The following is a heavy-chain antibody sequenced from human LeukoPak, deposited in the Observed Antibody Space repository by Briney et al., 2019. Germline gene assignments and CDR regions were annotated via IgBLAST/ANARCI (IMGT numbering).Heavy chain of an antibody. Sequence: SETLSLTCAVSGGSISPYYGMWIRQPPGKGLEWIGYISYSGSTSFNPSLKSRVTISLDTSTNQVSLKLRSVTAADTAVYYCARAGSYRLTTTLWGKGTLVTVSS. CDR1: GGSISPYY. V-gene: IGHV4-59*01. J-gene: IGHJ4*02. CDR3: ARAGSYRLTTTL. CDR2: ISYSGST. D-gene: IGHD4-17*01.